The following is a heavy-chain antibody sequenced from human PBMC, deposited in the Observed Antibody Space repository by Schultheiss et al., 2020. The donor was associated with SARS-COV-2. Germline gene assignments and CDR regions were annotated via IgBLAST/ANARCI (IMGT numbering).Heavy chain of an antibody. D-gene: IGHD3-3*01. CDR2: IYTSGST. J-gene: IGHJ3*02. Sequence: SETLSLTCAVYGGSFSGYYWSWIRQPAGKGLEWIGRIYTSGSTNYNPSLKSRVTISVDTSKNQFSLKLSSVTAADTAVYYCARHYDFWAGGAFDIWGQGTMVTVSS. V-gene: IGHV4-59*10. CDR1: GGSFSGYY. CDR3: ARHYDFWAGGAFDI.